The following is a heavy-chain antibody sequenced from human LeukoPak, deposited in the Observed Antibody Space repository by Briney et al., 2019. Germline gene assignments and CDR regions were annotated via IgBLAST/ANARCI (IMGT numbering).Heavy chain of an antibody. J-gene: IGHJ4*02. D-gene: IGHD1-26*01. Sequence: ASVKVSCKASGHTFTDYYMHWVRQAPGQGLEWMGWINPDSGGTKYAQKFQGRVTMTRDTSITTAYMELSRLISGDTAVYYCAREIMVGATTDTQAFDYWGQGTLVTVSS. CDR1: GHTFTDYY. CDR2: INPDSGGT. V-gene: IGHV1-2*02. CDR3: AREIMVGATTDTQAFDY.